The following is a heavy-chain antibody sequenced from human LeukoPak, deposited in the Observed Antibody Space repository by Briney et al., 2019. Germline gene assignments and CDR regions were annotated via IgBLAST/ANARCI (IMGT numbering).Heavy chain of an antibody. J-gene: IGHJ4*02. V-gene: IGHV3-23*01. CDR3: AKVRGYYYDSSGYSYFDY. CDR1: GFTFSSYA. D-gene: IGHD3-22*01. CDR2: ISGSGGST. Sequence: GGSLRLSCAASGFTFSSYAMSWVRQARGEGLERVSAISGSGGSTYYADSVKGRFTISRDNSKNTLYLQMNSLRAEDTAVYYCAKVRGYYYDSSGYSYFDYWGQGTLVTVSS.